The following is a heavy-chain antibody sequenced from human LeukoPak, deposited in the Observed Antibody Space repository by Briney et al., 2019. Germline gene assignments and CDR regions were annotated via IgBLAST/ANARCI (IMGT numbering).Heavy chain of an antibody. J-gene: IGHJ4*02. CDR1: GYTFTTYW. Sequence: PGESLKISCRGSGYTFTTYWIGWVRQMPGKGLEWMGIIYPCDSDTRYSPSFQGQVTMSADKSINTAYLQWSSLKASDTAMYYCARRRGCSSSSCPPDYWGQGTLVTVSS. V-gene: IGHV5-51*01. CDR2: IYPCDSDT. CDR3: ARRRGCSSSSCPPDY. D-gene: IGHD2-2*01.